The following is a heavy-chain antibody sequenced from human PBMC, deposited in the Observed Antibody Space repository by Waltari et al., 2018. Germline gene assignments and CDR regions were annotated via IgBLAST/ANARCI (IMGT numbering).Heavy chain of an antibody. D-gene: IGHD4-4*01. J-gene: IGHJ4*02. CDR1: GGPLSSPSYY. V-gene: IGHV4-39*01. CDR2: VFYNGDT. CDR3: ARRMVTTGYFDY. Sequence: VQLQESGPGLVKPSETLSLTCSVSGGPLSSPSYYCGWIRQPPWKGLEWIGYVFYNGDTYYNPSLKSRVTISIDTSKNQFSLKLTSVTAADTAVYHCARRMVTTGYFDYLGQGTLVTVSS.